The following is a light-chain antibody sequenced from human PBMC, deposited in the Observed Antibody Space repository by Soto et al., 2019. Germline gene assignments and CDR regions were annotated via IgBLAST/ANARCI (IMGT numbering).Light chain of an antibody. V-gene: IGKV1-27*01. J-gene: IGKJ3*01. CDR1: QGIRNF. CDR3: QKYSSVPV. CDR2: AAS. Sequence: DIQMTQSPTSLSASVGDRVTITCRASQGIRNFVAWYQQKPGKAPKLLIYAASTLQSGVPSRFCGSGSGTDFTLTINSLQPEDVETYSCQKYSSVPVFGPGTKVEIK.